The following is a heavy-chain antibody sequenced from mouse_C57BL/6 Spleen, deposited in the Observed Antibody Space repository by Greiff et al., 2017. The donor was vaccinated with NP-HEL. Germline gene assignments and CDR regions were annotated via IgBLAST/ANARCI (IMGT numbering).Heavy chain of an antibody. Sequence: EVQLQQSGPVLVKPGATVKMSCKASGYTFTDYYMNWVKQSHGKSLEWIGVINPYNGGTSYNQKFKGKATLTVDKSSSTAYMELNSLTSEDSAVYYCARLTVVDYAMDYWGQGTSVTVSS. CDR2: INPYNGGT. J-gene: IGHJ4*01. CDR3: ARLTVVDYAMDY. V-gene: IGHV1-19*01. CDR1: GYTFTDYY. D-gene: IGHD1-1*01.